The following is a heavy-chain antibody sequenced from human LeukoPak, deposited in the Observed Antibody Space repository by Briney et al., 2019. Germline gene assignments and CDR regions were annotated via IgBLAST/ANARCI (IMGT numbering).Heavy chain of an antibody. V-gene: IGHV4-59*08. CDR2: IYYSGST. J-gene: IGHJ4*02. Sequence: SETLSLTCTASGGSISSYYWSWIRQPPGKGLEWIGYIYYSGSTNYNPSLKSRVTISVDTSKNQFSLKLSSVTAADTAVYYCARLPGPYCDILTGYYNPHYYFDYWGQGTLVTDSS. D-gene: IGHD3-9*01. CDR1: GGSISSYY. CDR3: ARLPGPYCDILTGYYNPHYYFDY.